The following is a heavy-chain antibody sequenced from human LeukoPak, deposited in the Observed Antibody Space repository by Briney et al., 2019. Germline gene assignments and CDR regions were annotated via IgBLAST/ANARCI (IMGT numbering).Heavy chain of an antibody. V-gene: IGHV3-23*01. J-gene: IGHJ4*02. D-gene: IGHD3-22*01. CDR2: ISGSGGST. CDR3: AKDLVRYDDVGTPDY. Sequence: GGSLRLSCAASGFTFSSYAMSWVRQAPGKGLEWVSAISGSGGSTYYADSVKGRFTISRYNSKNRLYLQMNSLRAEDTAVYYCAKDLVRYDDVGTPDYWGQGTLVTVSS. CDR1: GFTFSSYA.